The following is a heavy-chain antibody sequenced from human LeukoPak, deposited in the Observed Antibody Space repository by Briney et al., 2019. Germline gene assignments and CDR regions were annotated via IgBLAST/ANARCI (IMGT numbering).Heavy chain of an antibody. D-gene: IGHD1-7*01. CDR2: INYSGGTT. V-gene: IGHV1-46*01. CDR3: ARGSGGTTRKRNFDY. CDR1: GDTFSSYY. J-gene: IGHJ4*02. Sequence: ASVKVSCKASGDTFSSYYIHWIRQAPGKGLEWMGIINYSGGTTNYPQKFQGRVTMTRDKSTSTAYMELSSLRSEDTAVYYCARGSGGTTRKRNFDYWGQGTLVTVSS.